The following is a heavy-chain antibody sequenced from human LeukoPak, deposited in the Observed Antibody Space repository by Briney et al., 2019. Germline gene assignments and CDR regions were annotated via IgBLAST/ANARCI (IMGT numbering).Heavy chain of an antibody. CDR1: GFTFSSYE. CDR2: ISSSGSTI. D-gene: IGHD3-22*01. J-gene: IGHJ5*02. V-gene: IGHV3-48*03. Sequence: PGGSLRLSCAASGFTFSSYEMNWVRQAPGKGLEWVSYISSSGSTIYYADSVKGRFTISRDNAKNSLYLQMNSLRAEDTAVYYCATYYYDSSGYYEYNWFDPWGQGTLVTVSS. CDR3: ATYYYDSSGYYEYNWFDP.